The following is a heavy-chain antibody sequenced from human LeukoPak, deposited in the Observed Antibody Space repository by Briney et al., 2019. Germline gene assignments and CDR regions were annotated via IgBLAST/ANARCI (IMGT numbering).Heavy chain of an antibody. J-gene: IGHJ4*02. D-gene: IGHD5-18*01. CDR2: IVVGSGNT. CDR1: GFTFTSSA. CDR3: AADPVLGGYSYGNAKFDY. V-gene: IGHV1-58*02. Sequence: SVKVSCKASGFTFTSSAMQWVRQARGQRLEWIGWIVVGSGNTNYAQKFQERVTITRDMSTSTAYMELSSLRSEDTAVYYCAADPVLGGYSYGNAKFDYWGQGTLVTVSS.